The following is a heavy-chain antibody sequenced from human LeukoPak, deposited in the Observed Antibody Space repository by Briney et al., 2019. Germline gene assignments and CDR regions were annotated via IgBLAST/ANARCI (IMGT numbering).Heavy chain of an antibody. V-gene: IGHV5-51*01. CDR1: GYKFTSYW. J-gene: IGHJ4*02. D-gene: IGHD5-24*01. CDR2: IYPGDSDT. Sequence: PGESLKISCQGAGYKFTSYWIGWVRQRPGKGLEWMGIIYPGDSDTRYSPSFQGQVTISADKSISTAYLQWSSLKASDTAMYYCARHATMFDYWGQGTLVTVSS. CDR3: ARHATMFDY.